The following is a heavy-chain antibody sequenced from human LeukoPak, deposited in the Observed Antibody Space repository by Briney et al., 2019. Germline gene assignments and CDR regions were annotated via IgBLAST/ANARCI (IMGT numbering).Heavy chain of an antibody. CDR3: ARALHGYDFWSGYYIGYFDY. V-gene: IGHV1-24*01. Sequence: ASVKVSCKVSGYTLTELSMHWVRQAPGKGLEWMGGFDPEDGETIYAQKFQGRVTMTEDTSTDTAYMELRSLRSDDTAVYYCARALHGYDFWSGYYIGYFDYWGQGTLVTVSS. CDR2: FDPEDGET. D-gene: IGHD3-3*01. J-gene: IGHJ4*02. CDR1: GYTLTELS.